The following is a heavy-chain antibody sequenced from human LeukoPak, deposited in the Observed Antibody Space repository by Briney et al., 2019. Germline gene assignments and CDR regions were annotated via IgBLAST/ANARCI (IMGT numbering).Heavy chain of an antibody. J-gene: IGHJ4*02. CDR1: GGTFSSYA. Sequence: GASVKVSCKASGGTFSSYAISWVRQAPGQGLEWMGGIIPIFGTANYAQKFQGRVTITADESTSTAYMELSSLRSEDTAVYYCASPPSGVTAILYYWGQGTLVTVSS. D-gene: IGHD2-21*02. CDR2: IIPIFGTA. V-gene: IGHV1-69*13. CDR3: ASPPSGVTAILYY.